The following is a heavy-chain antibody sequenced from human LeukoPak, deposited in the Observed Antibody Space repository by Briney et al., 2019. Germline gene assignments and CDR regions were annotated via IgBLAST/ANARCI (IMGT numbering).Heavy chain of an antibody. CDR2: ISSSSSYI. CDR3: ARTGITVAPPFDY. V-gene: IGHV3-21*01. D-gene: IGHD4-23*01. Sequence: GGSLRLSCAASGFTFSNYNMHCVRQAPGKGLEWVSSISSSSSYIYYADSVKGRFTISRDNAKNSLYLQMTSLRAEDTAVYYCARTGITVAPPFDYWGQGTLVTVSS. CDR1: GFTFSNYN. J-gene: IGHJ4*02.